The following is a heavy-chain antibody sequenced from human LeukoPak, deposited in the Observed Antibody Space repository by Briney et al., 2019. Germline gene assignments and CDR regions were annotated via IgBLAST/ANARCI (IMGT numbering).Heavy chain of an antibody. CDR2: INHSGGST. V-gene: IGHV1-46*01. CDR3: ARAFPPRELLYTSRYYYYGMDV. J-gene: IGHJ6*02. Sequence: ASVTVSFRGSGYTFTSYYMQWVRQGPGQGVEGVGIINHSGGSTSYAQKFQARVTMTRDTSTSTVYMELSSLRSEHTAVYYCARAFPPRELLYTSRYYYYGMDVWGQGTTDTVSS. CDR1: GYTFTSYY. D-gene: IGHD3-10*01.